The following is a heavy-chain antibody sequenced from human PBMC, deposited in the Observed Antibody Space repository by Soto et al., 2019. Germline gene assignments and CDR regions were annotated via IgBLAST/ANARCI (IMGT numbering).Heavy chain of an antibody. J-gene: IGHJ3*01. CDR2: IYPRDSDT. CDR3: ASPVPTYSYGSLPHDAFDL. CDR1: GYSFTSYW. V-gene: IGHV5-51*01. D-gene: IGHD5-18*01. Sequence: TGESLKISCKGSGYSFTSYWIAWVRQMPGKGLEWMGIIYPRDSDTRYSPSFQGQITITADKSITTAYLQWSSLKASDTAMYYCASPVPTYSYGSLPHDAFDLWGQGTMVTVSS.